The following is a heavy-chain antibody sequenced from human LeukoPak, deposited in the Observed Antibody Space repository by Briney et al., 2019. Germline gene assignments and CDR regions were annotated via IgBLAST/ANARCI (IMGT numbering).Heavy chain of an antibody. Sequence: SETLSLTCTVSGGSISSYYWSWIRQPPGKGLEWIGYIYYSGSTNYNPSLKSRVTISVDTSKNQFSLKLSSVTAADTAVYYCARGQYYYDSSGFLIWGQGTMVTVSS. V-gene: IGHV4-59*01. CDR1: GGSISSYY. CDR2: IYYSGST. CDR3: ARGQYYYDSSGFLI. D-gene: IGHD3-22*01. J-gene: IGHJ3*02.